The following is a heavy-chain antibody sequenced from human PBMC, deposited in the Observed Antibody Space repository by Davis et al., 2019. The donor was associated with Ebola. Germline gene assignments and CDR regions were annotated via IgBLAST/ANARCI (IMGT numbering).Heavy chain of an antibody. Sequence: ASVKVSCKASGYTFTSYGISWVRQAPGQGLEWMGWISTYNGNTNYAQKLQGRVTMTTDTSTSTAYMELRSLRSDDTAVYYCARDVLLWFGELFLDYWGQGTLVTVSS. CDR1: GYTFTSYG. D-gene: IGHD3-10*01. V-gene: IGHV1-18*01. J-gene: IGHJ4*02. CDR3: ARDVLLWFGELFLDY. CDR2: ISTYNGNT.